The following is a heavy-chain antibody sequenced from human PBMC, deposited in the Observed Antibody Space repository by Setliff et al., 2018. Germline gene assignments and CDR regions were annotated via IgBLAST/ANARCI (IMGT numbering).Heavy chain of an antibody. D-gene: IGHD3-3*01. CDR3: RFWSGYYKNDY. V-gene: IGHV4-34*01. J-gene: IGHJ4*02. CDR1: GGSLSNYY. CDR2: INHSGST. Sequence: KPSETLSLTCTVYGGSLSNYYWSGIRQPPGKGLEWIGEINHSGSTNYIPSLKSRLTISVDTSKNQFSLKLSSVTAADTAMYYCRFWSGYYKNDYWGQGTLVTVSS.